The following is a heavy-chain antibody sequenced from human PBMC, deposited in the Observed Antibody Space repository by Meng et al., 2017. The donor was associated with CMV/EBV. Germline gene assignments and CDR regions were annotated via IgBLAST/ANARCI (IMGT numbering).Heavy chain of an antibody. J-gene: IGHJ3*02. V-gene: IGHV1-18*04. Sequence: ASVKVSCKASGYTFTGYYMHWVRQAPGQGLEWMGWISAYNGNTNYAQKLQGRVTMTTDTSTSTAYMELRSLRSDDTAVYYCARDSRSVVMTHFYDAFDIWGQGTMVTVSS. CDR3: ARDSRSVVMTHFYDAFDI. CDR2: ISAYNGNT. D-gene: IGHD3-22*01. CDR1: GYTFTGYY.